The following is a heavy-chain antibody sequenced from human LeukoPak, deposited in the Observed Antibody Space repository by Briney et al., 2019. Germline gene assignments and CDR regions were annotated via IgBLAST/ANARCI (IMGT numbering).Heavy chain of an antibody. V-gene: IGHV3-23*01. CDR1: GFTFSSSA. CDR3: ARGRPHGNDY. Sequence: GGSLRLSCAASGFTFSSSAMSWVRQAPGKGLEWVAAISDTGRLSYCADSVNGRFTISRDNSKNTLSLQMNSLRVEDTAVYYCARGRPHGNDYWGQGTLVTVSS. D-gene: IGHD4-23*01. CDR2: ISDTGRLS. J-gene: IGHJ4*02.